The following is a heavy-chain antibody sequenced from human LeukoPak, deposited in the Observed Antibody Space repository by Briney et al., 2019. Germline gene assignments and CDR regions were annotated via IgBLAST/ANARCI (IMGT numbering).Heavy chain of an antibody. CDR1: GASITAYY. Sequence: SETLSLTCTVSGASITAYYWSWIRQPPGMGLECIGYISYSGSTNYNPSLRSRVTISVDTSKNQFSLKLRSVIAADTAVYYCARGNGYFDYWGQGTLVTVSS. D-gene: IGHD1-1*01. CDR2: ISYSGST. CDR3: ARGNGYFDY. J-gene: IGHJ4*02. V-gene: IGHV4-59*01.